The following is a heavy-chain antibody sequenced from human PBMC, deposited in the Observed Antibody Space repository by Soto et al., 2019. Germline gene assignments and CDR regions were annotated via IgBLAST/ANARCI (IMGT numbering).Heavy chain of an antibody. CDR3: ARDSGSIAAQGDY. V-gene: IGHV4-61*01. CDR1: GGSVSSGSYY. D-gene: IGHD6-13*01. Sequence: SETLSLTCTVSGGSVSSGSYYWSWIRQPPGKGLEWIGYIYYSGSTNYNPSLKSRVTISVDTSKNQFSLKLSSVTAADTAVYYCARDSGSIAAQGDYWGQGTLVTVS. CDR2: IYYSGST. J-gene: IGHJ4*02.